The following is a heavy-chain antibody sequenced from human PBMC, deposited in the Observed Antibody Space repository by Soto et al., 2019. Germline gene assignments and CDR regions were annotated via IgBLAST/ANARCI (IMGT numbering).Heavy chain of an antibody. CDR2: IYYSGST. CDR3: ARQGFCSGGSCYPTYNGFDP. V-gene: IGHV4-59*08. Sequence: SQPMCVPRTVFGGTIRSYCGRWIRQNPGKGLEWIGYIYYSGSTNYNPSLKSRVTISVETSKNQFSLKLSSVTAADTAVYYCARQGFCSGGSCYPTYNGFDPWGQGTLVTVSS. CDR1: GGTIRSYC. J-gene: IGHJ5*02. D-gene: IGHD2-15*01.